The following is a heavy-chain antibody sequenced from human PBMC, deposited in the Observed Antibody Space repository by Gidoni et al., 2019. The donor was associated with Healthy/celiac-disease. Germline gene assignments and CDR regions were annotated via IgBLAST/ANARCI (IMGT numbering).Heavy chain of an antibody. Sequence: QVQLQESGPGLVKPSQTLSLTCTVSGGSISSGGYYWSWIRQHTGKGLEWIGYIYYSGSTYYNPALKSRVTISVDTSKNQFSLKLSSVTAADTAVYYCARALLLRLGELSLYDYFDYWGQGTLVTVSS. J-gene: IGHJ4*02. CDR1: GGSISSGGYY. V-gene: IGHV4-31*03. CDR2: IYYSGST. CDR3: ARALLLRLGELSLYDYFDY. D-gene: IGHD3-16*02.